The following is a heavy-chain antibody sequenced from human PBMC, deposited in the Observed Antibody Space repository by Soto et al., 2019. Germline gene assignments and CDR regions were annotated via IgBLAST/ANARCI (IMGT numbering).Heavy chain of an antibody. Sequence: ASVKVSCKASGYTFTSYGISWVRQAPGQGLEWMGWISAYNGNTNYAQKVQGRVTMTTDTSTSTAYMELRSLRSDDTAVYYCARDGDASVVNFPDYWGQGTLVTSPQ. V-gene: IGHV1-18*04. J-gene: IGHJ4*02. CDR2: ISAYNGNT. D-gene: IGHD2-21*01. CDR3: ARDGDASVVNFPDY. CDR1: GYTFTSYG.